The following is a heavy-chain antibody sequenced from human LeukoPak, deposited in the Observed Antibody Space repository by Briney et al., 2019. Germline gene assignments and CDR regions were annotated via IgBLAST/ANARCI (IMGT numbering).Heavy chain of an antibody. CDR3: ARDLRPFYYYDSSGYYFDY. D-gene: IGHD3-22*01. CDR2: IKQDGGEK. J-gene: IGHJ4*02. Sequence: GGSLRLSCAASGFTFSSYWMSWVRQAPGKGLEWVANIKQDGGEKYYVDSVKGRFTISRDNAKNSLYLQMNSLRAEDTAVYYCARDLRPFYYYDSSGYYFDYWGQGTLVTVSS. CDR1: GFTFSSYW. V-gene: IGHV3-7*01.